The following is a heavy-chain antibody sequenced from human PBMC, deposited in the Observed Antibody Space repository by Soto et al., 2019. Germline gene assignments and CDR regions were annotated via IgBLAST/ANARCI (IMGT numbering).Heavy chain of an antibody. CDR2: LVPLFGTA. CDR3: ARDYGHDCSGGNCYFYF. D-gene: IGHD2-15*01. CDR1: GGTFSRHA. Sequence: QVQLVQSGAEVKKPGSSVKVSCKASGGTFSRHAINWVRQAPGHGLQWMGGLVPLFGTANYAQKLQVRGTITADESTSTDHMELRSLRSEDTAVYYCARDYGHDCSGGNCYFYFWGQGTLVTVSS. J-gene: IGHJ4*02. V-gene: IGHV1-69*01.